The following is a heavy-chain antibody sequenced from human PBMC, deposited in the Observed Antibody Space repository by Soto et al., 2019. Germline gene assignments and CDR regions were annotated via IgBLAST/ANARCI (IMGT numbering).Heavy chain of an antibody. D-gene: IGHD2-15*01. Sequence: GGSLRLSCAASGFTFSSYAMQWVRQAPGKGLEWVAVISYDGSNKYYADSVKGRFTISRDNSKNTLYLQMNSLRAEDTAVYYCARDGGDIVVVVAATPIMRYGMDVWGQGTTVTVSS. V-gene: IGHV3-30-3*01. CDR1: GFTFSSYA. CDR3: ARDGGDIVVVVAATPIMRYGMDV. J-gene: IGHJ6*02. CDR2: ISYDGSNK.